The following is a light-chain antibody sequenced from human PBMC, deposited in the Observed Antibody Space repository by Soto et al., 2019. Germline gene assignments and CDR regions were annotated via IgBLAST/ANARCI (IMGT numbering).Light chain of an antibody. Sequence: QSALTQPASVSGSPGQSITISCTGTSSDVGSYNLASWYQHHPGKAPKFIIYEDNKRPSGVSNRFSGSKSGNTASLTISGLQAEDEADYYCCAFVRSNALLFGGGTKVTVL. CDR3: CAFVRSNALL. J-gene: IGLJ2*01. CDR2: EDN. CDR1: SSDVGSYNL. V-gene: IGLV2-23*01.